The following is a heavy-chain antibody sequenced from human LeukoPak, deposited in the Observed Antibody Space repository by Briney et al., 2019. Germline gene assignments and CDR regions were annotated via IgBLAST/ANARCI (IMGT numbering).Heavy chain of an antibody. V-gene: IGHV3-74*01. Sequence: GGSLRLSCAASGFTFSSYWMHWVRQAPGKGLVWVSRINSDGSSTSYADSVKGRFTISRDNSKNTLYLQMNSLRAEDTAVYYCAKDSRYGYRWDYDYWGQGTPVTVSS. CDR1: GFTFSSYW. D-gene: IGHD5-18*01. CDR2: INSDGSST. J-gene: IGHJ4*02. CDR3: AKDSRYGYRWDYDY.